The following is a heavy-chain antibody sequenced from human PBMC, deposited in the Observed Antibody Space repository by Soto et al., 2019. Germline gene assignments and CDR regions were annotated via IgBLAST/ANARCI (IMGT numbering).Heavy chain of an antibody. CDR1: GGSFSGYY. J-gene: IGHJ4*02. V-gene: IGHV4-34*01. D-gene: IGHD3-10*01. Sequence: SETLSLTCAVSGGSFSGYYWSWIRQPPGKGLEWIGEINHSGSTNYNPSLKSRVTISVDTSKNLFSLKLSSVTAEDTAVYYCARGRYYYGSGSYYYFDYWGQGTLVTVSS. CDR3: ARGRYYYGSGSYYYFDY. CDR2: INHSGST.